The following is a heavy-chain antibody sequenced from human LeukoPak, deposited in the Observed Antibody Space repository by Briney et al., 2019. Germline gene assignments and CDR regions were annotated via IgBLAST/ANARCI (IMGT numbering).Heavy chain of an antibody. V-gene: IGHV3-53*01. D-gene: IGHD2-15*01. CDR3: ASGYCSGGHCYSVYFQH. J-gene: IGHJ1*01. CDR1: GFTVTTNY. CDR2: ICSGGNT. Sequence: GGSLRLSSAASGFTVTTNYMSRVRQAPGHGLEWVSVICSGGNTYYADSVKGRFTISRDNSKNTLYLQMNSLRAEDTAVYYCASGYCSGGHCYSVYFQHWGQGTLVTVSS.